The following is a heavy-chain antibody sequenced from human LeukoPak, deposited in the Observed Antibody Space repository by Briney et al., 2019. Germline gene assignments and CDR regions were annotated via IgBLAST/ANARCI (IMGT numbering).Heavy chain of an antibody. J-gene: IGHJ6*02. CDR1: GFTFSSYA. CDR2: ISYDGSNK. D-gene: IGHD3-3*01. Sequence: GGSLRLSCAASGFTFSSYAMHWVRQAPGKGLEWVAVISYDGSNKYYADSVKGRFTLSRDNSKNTLYLQMNSLRAEDTAVYYCARETVYLEYYYGMDVWGQGTTVTVSS. CDR3: ARETVYLEYYYGMDV. V-gene: IGHV3-30*04.